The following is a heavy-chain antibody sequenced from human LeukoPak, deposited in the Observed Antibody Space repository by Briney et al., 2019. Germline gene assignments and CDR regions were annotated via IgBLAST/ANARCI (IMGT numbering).Heavy chain of an antibody. D-gene: IGHD3-10*01. Sequence: SETLSLTCTVSGGSISSGSYYWSWIRQPAGKGLEWIGRIYTSGSTNYNPSLKSRVTISVNTPKNQFSLKLSSVTAADTAVYYCARDGSGSYSVFDYWGQGTLAIVSS. CDR2: IYTSGST. CDR3: ARDGSGSYSVFDY. CDR1: GGSISSGSYY. V-gene: IGHV4-61*02. J-gene: IGHJ4*02.